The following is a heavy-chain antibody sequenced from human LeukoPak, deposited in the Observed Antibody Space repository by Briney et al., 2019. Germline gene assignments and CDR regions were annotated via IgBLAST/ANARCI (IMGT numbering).Heavy chain of an antibody. CDR1: GFTFSSYA. V-gene: IGHV3-30*04. CDR2: ISYDGSNK. Sequence: GRSLRLSCAASGFTFSSYAMHWVRQAPGKGLEWVAVISYDGSNKYYAGSVKGRFTISRDNSENTLYLQMNSLRAEDTAVYYCARDFRHNLDYWGQGTLVTVSS. D-gene: IGHD1-1*01. CDR3: ARDFRHNLDY. J-gene: IGHJ4*02.